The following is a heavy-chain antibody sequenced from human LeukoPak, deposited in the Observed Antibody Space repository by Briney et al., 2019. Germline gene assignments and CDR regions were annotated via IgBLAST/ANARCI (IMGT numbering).Heavy chain of an antibody. CDR1: GFTFSSYG. V-gene: IGHV3-33*01. J-gene: IGHJ4*02. CDR2: IWYDGSNK. D-gene: IGHD6-13*01. CDR3: ARDNSGYSRSGDFDY. Sequence: GRSLRLSCAASGFTFSSYGMHWVRQAPGKGLEWVAVIWYDGSNKYYADSVKGRFTISRDNAKNTLYLQMNSLRAEDTAVYYCARDNSGYSRSGDFDYWAQGTLVTVSS.